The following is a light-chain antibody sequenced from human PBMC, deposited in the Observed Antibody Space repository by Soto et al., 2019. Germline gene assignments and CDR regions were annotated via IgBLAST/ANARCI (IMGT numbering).Light chain of an antibody. V-gene: IGKV1-5*03. Sequence: DIQMTQSPSTLSASVGDGVTITCRASQSIGSWLVWYQQKPGKAPKLLIYKATNLQSGVPSRFSGSGSGTAFSLTISSLQPVDSATYFCQQYNDFQYTFGPGTKLEI. J-gene: IGKJ2*01. CDR1: QSIGSW. CDR3: QQYNDFQYT. CDR2: KAT.